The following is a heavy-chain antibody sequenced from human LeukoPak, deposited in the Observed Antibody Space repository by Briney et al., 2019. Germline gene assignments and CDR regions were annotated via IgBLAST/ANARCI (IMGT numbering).Heavy chain of an antibody. CDR2: INHSGST. Sequence: SETLSLTCAVYGGSFSGYYWSWIRQPPGKGLEWIGEINHSGSTNYNPSLKSRVTISVDTSKNQFSLKLSSVTAADTAVYYCARVVGPTSDSDYWGQGILVTVSS. CDR3: ARVVGPTSDSDY. J-gene: IGHJ4*02. CDR1: GGSFSGYY. V-gene: IGHV4-34*01. D-gene: IGHD1-26*01.